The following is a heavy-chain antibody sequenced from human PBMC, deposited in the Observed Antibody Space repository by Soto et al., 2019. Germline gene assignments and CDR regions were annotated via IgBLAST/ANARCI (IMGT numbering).Heavy chain of an antibody. V-gene: IGHV3-30*18. Sequence: QVQVVESGGGVVQPGRSLRLSCAASGFTFSNYGMHWVRQAPGKGLEWVTVISYDGSKKYYADSVKGRFTISRDNSKNTLYLQMISLRPEDPAVYYCAKDGANWAFDYWGQGTLVTVSS. CDR2: ISYDGSKK. CDR3: AKDGANWAFDY. D-gene: IGHD7-27*01. CDR1: GFTFSNYG. J-gene: IGHJ4*02.